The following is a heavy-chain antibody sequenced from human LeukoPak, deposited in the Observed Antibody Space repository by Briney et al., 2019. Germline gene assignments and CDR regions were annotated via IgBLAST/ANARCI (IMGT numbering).Heavy chain of an antibody. Sequence: PGGSLRLSCAASGFTFSSYGMHWVRQAPGKGLEWVAFIRYDGSNKYYADSVKGRFTISRDNSKNTLYLQMNSLRAEDTAVYYCARDSGYYDYVWGSYPSYWGQGTLVTVSS. CDR2: IRYDGSNK. CDR3: ARDSGYYDYVWGSYPSY. J-gene: IGHJ4*02. D-gene: IGHD3-16*02. CDR1: GFTFSSYG. V-gene: IGHV3-30*02.